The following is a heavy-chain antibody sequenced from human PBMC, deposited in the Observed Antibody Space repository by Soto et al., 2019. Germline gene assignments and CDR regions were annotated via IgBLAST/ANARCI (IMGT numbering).Heavy chain of an antibody. CDR2: ISGSDTGI. Sequence: SGGSQRLSCAASGFTFSNNYGLAWVRQARGKGLEWVSSISGSDTGISYADSVKGRFTISIDNSKNTLYLQMNSLRAEDTAIYFCAKKYRGNYPFDNWGQGTLVTVSS. J-gene: IGHJ4*02. CDR1: GFTFSNNYG. V-gene: IGHV3-23*01. CDR3: AKKYRGNYPFDN. D-gene: IGHD1-26*01.